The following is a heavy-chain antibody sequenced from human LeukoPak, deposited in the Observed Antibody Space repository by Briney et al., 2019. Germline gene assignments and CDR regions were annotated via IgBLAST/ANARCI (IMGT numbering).Heavy chain of an antibody. J-gene: IGHJ4*02. CDR1: GFTFSGCG. CDR3: AKDPYSYGSYFDY. V-gene: IGHV3-30*02. D-gene: IGHD5-18*01. CDR2: IWYDGRDK. Sequence: GGSLRLSCAASGFTFSGCGMHWGRQAPGKGLEWVAFIWYDGRDKYYAASVKGQVTISRDNSKNTLYLQMNSLRAEDTAVYYCAKDPYSYGSYFDYWGQGTLVTVSS.